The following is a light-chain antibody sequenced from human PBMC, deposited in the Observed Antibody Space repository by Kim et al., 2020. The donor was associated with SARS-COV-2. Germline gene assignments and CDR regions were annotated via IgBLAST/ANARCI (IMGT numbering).Light chain of an antibody. CDR1: GSKLGNNP. J-gene: IGLJ2*01. CDR2: NND. CDR3: VAWDDSLTGVV. Sequence: GQCVVLACPGSGSKLGNNPITWYPHSPGTAPQLLIRNNDQRPSRVPDRFSGSKSGTSAYLAISGLQSEDEADYYCVAWDDSLTGVVIGGGTQLNVL. V-gene: IGLV1-44*01.